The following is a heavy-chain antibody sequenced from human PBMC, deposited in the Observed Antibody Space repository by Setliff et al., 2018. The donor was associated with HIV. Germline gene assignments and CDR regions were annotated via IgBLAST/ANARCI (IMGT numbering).Heavy chain of an antibody. Sequence: LSLTCAVSGYSISSGYYWGWIRQPPGKGLEWIGNIYHHGTTYYYPSLKGRVTISLDTSNNQFSLNLNSVTAADTAVYYCARGGPTVAFGLDVWGQGTTVTVSS. D-gene: IGHD4-17*01. CDR3: ARGGPTVAFGLDV. V-gene: IGHV4-38-2*01. CDR1: GYSISSGYY. CDR2: IYHHGTT. J-gene: IGHJ6*02.